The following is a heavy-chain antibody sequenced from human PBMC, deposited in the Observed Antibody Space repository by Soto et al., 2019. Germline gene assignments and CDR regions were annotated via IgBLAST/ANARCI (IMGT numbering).Heavy chain of an antibody. V-gene: IGHV3-74*01. Sequence: GGSLRLSCAASGFSVSSYWMHWVRQAPGKGLVWVSRINSGGSSTSYADSVKGRFTISRDNAKNTLYLQMNSLRAEDTAVYYCARGGQYYGSGGWPDMDVWGKGTTVTVSS. CDR2: INSGGSST. CDR3: ARGGQYYGSGGWPDMDV. J-gene: IGHJ6*03. CDR1: GFSVSSYW. D-gene: IGHD3-10*01.